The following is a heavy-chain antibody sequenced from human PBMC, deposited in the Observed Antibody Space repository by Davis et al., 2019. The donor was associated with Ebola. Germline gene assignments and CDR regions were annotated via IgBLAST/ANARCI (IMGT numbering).Heavy chain of an antibody. V-gene: IGHV3-23*01. CDR3: AKDNYDFWSAYQFDY. D-gene: IGHD3-3*01. CDR1: GFTFSNYA. J-gene: IGHJ4*02. Sequence: PGGSLRLSCAASGFTFSNYAMSWVRQAPGKGLEWVSAMTGSGGTPYYPDSVKGQFTISRDNSKNTLYLQMNSLRAEDTAVYYCAKDNYDFWSAYQFDYWGQGTLVTVSS. CDR2: MTGSGGTP.